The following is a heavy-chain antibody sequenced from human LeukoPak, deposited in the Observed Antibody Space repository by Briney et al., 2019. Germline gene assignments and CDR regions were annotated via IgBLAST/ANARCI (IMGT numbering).Heavy chain of an antibody. Sequence: SETLSLTCTVSGYSISSGYYWGWIRQPPGKGLEWIGSIYHSGSTYYNPSLKSRVTISVDTSKNQFSLKLSSVTAADTAVYYCARLGLYMSSSPCDYWGQGTLVTVSS. V-gene: IGHV4-38-2*02. CDR3: ARLGLYMSSSPCDY. J-gene: IGHJ4*02. CDR1: GYSISSGYY. D-gene: IGHD6-13*01. CDR2: IYHSGST.